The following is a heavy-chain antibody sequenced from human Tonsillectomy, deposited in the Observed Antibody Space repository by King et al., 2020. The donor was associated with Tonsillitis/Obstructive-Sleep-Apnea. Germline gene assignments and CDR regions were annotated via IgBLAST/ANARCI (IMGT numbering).Heavy chain of an antibody. J-gene: IGHJ4*02. CDR2: VYWDDDK. CDR3: AHRPSARYFDN. V-gene: IGHV2-5*02. Sequence: TLKESGPTLVKPTQTLTLTCTFSGFSLSTSGVGVGWIRQPPGKALEWLALVYWDDDKRYSPSLKSTLTITKDTSKNQVVLTMTNMDPVEPATYYCAHRPSARYFDNWGQGTLVTVSS. CDR1: GFSLSTSGVG.